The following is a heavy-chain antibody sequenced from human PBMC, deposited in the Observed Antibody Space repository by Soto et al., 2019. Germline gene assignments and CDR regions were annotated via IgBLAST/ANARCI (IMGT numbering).Heavy chain of an antibody. CDR3: ARYMTLAYYDFWSGYYRPFDY. CDR2: ISAYNGNT. J-gene: IGHJ4*02. V-gene: IGHV1-18*01. D-gene: IGHD3-3*01. Sequence: ASVKVSCKASGYTFTSYGISWVRQAPGQGLEWMGWISAYNGNTNYAQKLQGRVTMTTDTSTSTAYMELRSLRSDDTAVYYCARYMTLAYYDFWSGYYRPFDYWGQGTLVTVSS. CDR1: GYTFTSYG.